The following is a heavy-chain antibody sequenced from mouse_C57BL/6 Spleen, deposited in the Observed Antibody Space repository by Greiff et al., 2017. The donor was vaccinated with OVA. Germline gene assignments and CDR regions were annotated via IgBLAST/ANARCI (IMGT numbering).Heavy chain of an antibody. V-gene: IGHV1-52*01. CDR3: ARWYGDYGDLDY. CDR2: IDPSDSDT. CDR1: GYTFTSYW. J-gene: IGHJ4*01. Sequence: QVQLQQPGAELVRPGSSVKLSCKASGYTFTSYWMHWVKQRPIQGLEWIGNIDPSDSDTHYNQKFKDKATLTVDKSSSTAYMQLSSLTSEDSAVYDCARWYGDYGDLDYWGQGTTVTVSS. D-gene: IGHD2-13*01.